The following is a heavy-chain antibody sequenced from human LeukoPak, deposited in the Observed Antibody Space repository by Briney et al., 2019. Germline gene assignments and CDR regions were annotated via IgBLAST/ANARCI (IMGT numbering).Heavy chain of an antibody. CDR1: GGSISSYS. CDR3: AKGFWFDP. V-gene: IGHV4-30-2*01. J-gene: IGHJ5*02. Sequence: PSETLSLTCTVSGGSISSYSWSWIRQPPGKGLEWIGYINHSGSTYYNPSLKSRVTISVDRSKNQFSLKLSSVTAADTAVYYCAKGFWFDPWGQGTLVTVSS. CDR2: INHSGST.